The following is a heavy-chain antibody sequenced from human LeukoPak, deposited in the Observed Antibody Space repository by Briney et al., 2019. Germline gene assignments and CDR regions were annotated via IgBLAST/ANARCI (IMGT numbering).Heavy chain of an antibody. CDR2: INPSGGST. J-gene: IGHJ4*02. V-gene: IGHV1-46*01. CDR3: ARDGAEYSSSSRGPAPIDY. CDR1: GYTFTSYY. Sequence: ASVKASCKASGYTFTSYYMHWVRQAPGQGLEWMGIINPSGGSTSYAQKFQGRVTMTRDMSTSTVYMELSSLRSEDTAVYYCARDGAEYSSSSRGPAPIDYWGQGTLVTVSS. D-gene: IGHD6-6*01.